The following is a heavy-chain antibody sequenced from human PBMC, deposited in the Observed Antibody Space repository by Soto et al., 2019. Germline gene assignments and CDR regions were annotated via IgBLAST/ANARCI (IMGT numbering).Heavy chain of an antibody. CDR3: ARWGYCSSTSCYTRPHYYYYYGMDV. Sequence: SETLSLTCTVSGGSISSYYWSWTRQPPGKGLEWIGYIYYSGSTNYNPSLKSRVTISVDTSKNQFSLKLSSVTAADTAVYYCARWGYCSSTSCYTRPHYYYYYGMDVWGQGTTVTVSS. J-gene: IGHJ6*02. CDR2: IYYSGST. D-gene: IGHD2-2*02. V-gene: IGHV4-59*01. CDR1: GGSISSYY.